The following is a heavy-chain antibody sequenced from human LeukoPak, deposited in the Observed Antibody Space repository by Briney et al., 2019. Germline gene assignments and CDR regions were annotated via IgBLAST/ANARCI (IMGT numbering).Heavy chain of an antibody. J-gene: IGHJ1*01. CDR2: INPNSGGT. Sequence: ASVKVSCKASGYTFTGYYMHWVRQAPGQGLEWMGWINPNSGGTNYAQKFQGRVTMTRDTSISTAYMELSRLRSDDTAIFYCARGYYDSSDYEYFQHWGQGTLVTVSS. D-gene: IGHD3-22*01. V-gene: IGHV1-2*02. CDR3: ARGYYDSSDYEYFQH. CDR1: GYTFTGYY.